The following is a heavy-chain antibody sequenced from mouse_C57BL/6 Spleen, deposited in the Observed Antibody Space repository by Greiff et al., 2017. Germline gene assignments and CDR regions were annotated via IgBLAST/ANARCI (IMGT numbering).Heavy chain of an antibody. CDR1: GYTFTDYY. V-gene: IGHV1-26*01. CDR2: INPNNGGT. CDR3: ARREGSRYEHYFDY. Sequence: EVQLQQSGPELVKPGASVKISCKASGYTFTDYYMNWVKQSHGKSLEWIGDINPNNGGTSYNQKFKGKATLTVDKSSSTAYMELRSLTSEDSAVYYCARREGSRYEHYFDYWGQGTTLTVSS. D-gene: IGHD1-1*01. J-gene: IGHJ2*01.